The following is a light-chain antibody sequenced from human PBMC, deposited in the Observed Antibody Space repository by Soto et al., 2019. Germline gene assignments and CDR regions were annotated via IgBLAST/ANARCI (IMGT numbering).Light chain of an antibody. V-gene: IGLV2-23*03. CDR1: NSDVESYNL. CDR2: EGT. Sequence: QSALTQPASVSGSPGQSITISCTGTNSDVESYNLVSWFRPHPGEAPKLIVYEGTKRPSGVSNRFSGSKSGNPASLTISGLQAEDEANYYCCSYAGTATVFGTGTKVTVL. CDR3: CSYAGTATV. J-gene: IGLJ1*01.